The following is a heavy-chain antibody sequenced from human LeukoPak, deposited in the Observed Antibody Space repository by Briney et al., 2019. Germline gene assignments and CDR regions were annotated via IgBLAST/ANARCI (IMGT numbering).Heavy chain of an antibody. D-gene: IGHD5-12*01. Sequence: GGSLRLSCAASGFTFSSYGMHWVRQAPGKGLEWVAIIWYDGSNKYYADSVKGRFTISRDNSKNTLYLQMNSLRAEDTAVYYCAKSVRYSGSLRHYYYGMDVWGQGTTVTVSS. CDR3: AKSVRYSGSLRHYYYGMDV. V-gene: IGHV3-30*02. CDR2: IWYDGSNK. CDR1: GFTFSSYG. J-gene: IGHJ6*02.